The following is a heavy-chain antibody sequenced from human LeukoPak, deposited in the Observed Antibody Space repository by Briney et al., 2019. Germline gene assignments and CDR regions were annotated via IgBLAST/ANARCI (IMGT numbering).Heavy chain of an antibody. CDR3: ARDRYYDVWSGYYPPPRHLES. D-gene: IGHD3-3*01. CDR1: GFTFSSYS. Sequence: PGGSLRLSCAASGFTFSSYSMNWVRQAPGNGLEWVANIKEDGNDKYYVDSVKGRFTISRDNAKNSLYLQMNSLRAEDTAVYYCARDRYYDVWSGYYPPPRHLESWGQGTLVTVSS. V-gene: IGHV3-7*01. CDR2: IKEDGNDK. J-gene: IGHJ4*02.